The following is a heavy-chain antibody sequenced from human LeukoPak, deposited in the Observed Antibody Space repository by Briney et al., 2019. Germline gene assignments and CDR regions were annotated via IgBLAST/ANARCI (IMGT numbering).Heavy chain of an antibody. CDR1: GFTFSSYA. CDR2: ISGSGGST. D-gene: IGHD3-22*01. J-gene: IGHJ3*02. CDR3: ARSDYYDSSGYYRGSFDI. Sequence: PGGSLRLSCAASGFTFSSYAMSWVRQAPGKGLEWVSAISGSGGSTYYADSVKGRFTISRDNSKNTLYLQMNSLRAEDTAVYYCARSDYYDSSGYYRGSFDIWGQGTMVTVSS. V-gene: IGHV3-23*01.